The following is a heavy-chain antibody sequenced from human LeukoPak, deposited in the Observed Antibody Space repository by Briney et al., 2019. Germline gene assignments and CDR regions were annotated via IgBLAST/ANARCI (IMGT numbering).Heavy chain of an antibody. V-gene: IGHV3-23*01. Sequence: GGSLRLSCAASGFTFTNYAMNWVRQAPGKGLEWVSAISGSGGSTYYADSVKGRFTISRDNSKNTLYLQMNSLRAEDTAVYYCAKTPGYCSSTSCYGSYYFDYWGQGTLVTVSS. J-gene: IGHJ4*02. CDR3: AKTPGYCSSTSCYGSYYFDY. CDR2: ISGSGGST. D-gene: IGHD2-2*01. CDR1: GFTFTNYA.